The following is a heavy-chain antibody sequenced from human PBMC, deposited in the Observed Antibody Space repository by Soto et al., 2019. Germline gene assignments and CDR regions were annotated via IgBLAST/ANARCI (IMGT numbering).Heavy chain of an antibody. D-gene: IGHD4-17*01. V-gene: IGHV3-21*01. J-gene: IGHJ6*02. Sequence: EVQLVESGGGLVKPGGSLRLSCAASGFTFSSYSMNWVRQAPGKGLEWVSSISSSSSYIYYADSVKGRFTISRDNAKNSLYLQMNSLSAEDTAVYYCARDDGDSSYYYYYGMDVWGQGTTVTVSS. CDR2: ISSSSSYI. CDR3: ARDDGDSSYYYYYGMDV. CDR1: GFTFSSYS.